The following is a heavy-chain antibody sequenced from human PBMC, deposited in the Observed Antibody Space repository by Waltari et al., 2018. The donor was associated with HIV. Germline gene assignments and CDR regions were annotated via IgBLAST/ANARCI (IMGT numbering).Heavy chain of an antibody. J-gene: IGHJ5*02. Sequence: VQVTESGGGLVTPGQSLRLSCVVSGLTFTTFTMSWLREHPRRGMGWVASIGSLGLHLYDRDSVKGRFTVSSDNSKKSVFLQMNDLGGDDTAVYFCATDRTPLTTGDFDAWGRGTLVTVSS. V-gene: IGHV3-21*02. D-gene: IGHD3-16*01. CDR3: ATDRTPLTTGDFDA. CDR1: GLTFTTFT. CDR2: IGSLGLHL.